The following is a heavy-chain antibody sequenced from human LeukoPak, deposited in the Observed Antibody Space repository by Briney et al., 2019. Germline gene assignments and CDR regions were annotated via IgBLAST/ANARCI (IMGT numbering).Heavy chain of an antibody. V-gene: IGHV4-30-4*01. CDR3: ARVPRDGWFGGRGDY. J-gene: IGHJ4*01. D-gene: IGHD3-10*01. Sequence: PSETLSLTCAVSGGSISSGDYYWSWIRQPPGKGLEWIGYIYYSGSTYYNPSLKSRLTISIDTSKSQFSLKLSSVTAADTAVYFCARVPRDGWFGGRGDYWGQEPWSPSPQ. CDR1: GGSISSGDYY. CDR2: IYYSGST.